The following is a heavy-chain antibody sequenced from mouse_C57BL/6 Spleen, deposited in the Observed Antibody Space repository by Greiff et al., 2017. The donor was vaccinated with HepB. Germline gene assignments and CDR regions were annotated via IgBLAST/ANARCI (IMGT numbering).Heavy chain of an antibody. Sequence: QVQLQQSGAELVKPGASVKLSCKASGYTFTSYWMHWVKQRPGQGLEWIGMIHPNSGSTNYNEKFKSKATLTVDKSSSTAYMQLSSLTSEDSAVYYCARGELREVYYAMDYWGQGTSVTVSS. CDR2: IHPNSGST. CDR1: GYTFTSYW. CDR3: ARGELREVYYAMDY. D-gene: IGHD1-1*01. J-gene: IGHJ4*01. V-gene: IGHV1-64*01.